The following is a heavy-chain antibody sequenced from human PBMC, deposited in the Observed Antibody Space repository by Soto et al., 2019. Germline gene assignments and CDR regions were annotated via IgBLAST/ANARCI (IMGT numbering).Heavy chain of an antibody. D-gene: IGHD2-2*01. CDR3: ARSQGSSTSLEIYYYYYYGMDV. Sequence: QVQLVQSGAEVQKPGSSVKVSCKASGGTFSSYAISWVRQAPGQGLEWMGGIIPISETTNYAQKFQGRVTITADESKSTAYMELSSLRSEDTPVYYCARSQGSSTSLEIYYYYYYGMDVWGQGTTVTVSS. CDR1: GGTFSSYA. V-gene: IGHV1-69*01. CDR2: IIPISETT. J-gene: IGHJ6*02.